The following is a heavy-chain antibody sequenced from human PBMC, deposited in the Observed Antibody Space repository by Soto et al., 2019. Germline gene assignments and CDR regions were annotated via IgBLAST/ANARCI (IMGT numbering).Heavy chain of an antibody. CDR1: GYTFTGYY. CDR3: ARSRVAGNYWFDP. D-gene: IGHD6-19*01. V-gene: IGHV1-2*02. J-gene: IGHJ5*02. Sequence: VASVKVSCKASGYTFTGYYMHWVRQAPGQGLEWMGWINPNSGGTNYAQKFQGRVTMTRDTSISTAYMELSRLRSDDTAVYYCARSRVAGNYWFDPWGQGTLVTVSS. CDR2: INPNSGGT.